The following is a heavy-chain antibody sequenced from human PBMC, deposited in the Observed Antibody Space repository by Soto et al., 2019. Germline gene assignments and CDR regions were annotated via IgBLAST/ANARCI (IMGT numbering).Heavy chain of an antibody. V-gene: IGHV4-59*08. CDR3: ARQGYDFWSGYAGSEDYYYMDV. CDR2: IYYSGST. J-gene: IGHJ6*03. Sequence: SETLSLTCTVSGGSISSYYWSWIRQPPGKGLEWIGYIYYSGSTNYNPSLKSRVTISVDTSKNQFSLKLSSVTAADTAVYYCARQGYDFWSGYAGSEDYYYMDVWGKGTTVTAP. D-gene: IGHD3-3*01. CDR1: GGSISSYY.